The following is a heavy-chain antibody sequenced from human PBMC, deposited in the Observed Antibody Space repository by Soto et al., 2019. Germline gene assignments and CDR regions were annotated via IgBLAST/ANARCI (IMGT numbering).Heavy chain of an antibody. J-gene: IGHJ6*02. CDR2: MNPNSGNT. V-gene: IGHV1-8*01. Sequence: GASVKVSCKASGYTFTSYDISWVRQATGQGLEWMGWMNPNSGNTDYAQKFQGRVTMTRNTSISTAYMELSSLRSEDTAVYYCARWPTDMEGHYGMDVWGQGTTVTVSS. CDR1: GYTFTSYD. D-gene: IGHD1-1*01. CDR3: ARWPTDMEGHYGMDV.